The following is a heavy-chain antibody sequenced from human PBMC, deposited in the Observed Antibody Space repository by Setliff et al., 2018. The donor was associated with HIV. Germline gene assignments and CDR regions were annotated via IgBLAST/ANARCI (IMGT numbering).Heavy chain of an antibody. J-gene: IGHJ6*02. D-gene: IGHD1-26*01. CDR3: ARPQWELGVDYYGMDV. CDR1: VGTFTSYV. CDR2: IIPILGIA. Sequence: GASVKVSCKASVGTFTSYVISWVRQAPGQGLEWMGGIIPILGIASYSQKFQGRVTITADKSTSTAYMELSSLRSEDTAVYYCARPQWELGVDYYGMDVWGQGTTVTVSS. V-gene: IGHV1-69*10.